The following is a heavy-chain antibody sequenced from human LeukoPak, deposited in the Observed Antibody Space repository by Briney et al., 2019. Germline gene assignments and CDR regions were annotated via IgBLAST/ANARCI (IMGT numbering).Heavy chain of an antibody. V-gene: IGHV3-30*02. CDR1: GFTFSSYG. CDR2: IRYDGSNK. J-gene: IGHJ3*02. D-gene: IGHD6-13*01. CDR3: ARVGSTLKMRDAFDI. Sequence: GGSLRLSCAASGFTFSSYGMHWVRQAPGKGLEWVAFIRYDGSNKYYADSVKGRFTISRDNSKNTLYLQMNSLRAEDTAVYYCARVGSTLKMRDAFDIWGQGTMVTVSS.